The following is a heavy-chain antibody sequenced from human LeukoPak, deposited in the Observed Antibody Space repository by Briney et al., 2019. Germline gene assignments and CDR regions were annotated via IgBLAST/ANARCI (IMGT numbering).Heavy chain of an antibody. CDR3: AKPNYSSSSMAEN. CDR1: GYTFTGYY. D-gene: IGHD6-6*01. Sequence: ASVKVSCKASGYTFTGYYMHWVRQAPRQGLEWMGWINPNSGGTNYAQKSQGRVTMTRDTSISTAYMELSRLRSDDTAVYYGAKPNYSSSSMAENWGQGTLVTVSS. CDR2: INPNSGGT. V-gene: IGHV1-2*02. J-gene: IGHJ4*02.